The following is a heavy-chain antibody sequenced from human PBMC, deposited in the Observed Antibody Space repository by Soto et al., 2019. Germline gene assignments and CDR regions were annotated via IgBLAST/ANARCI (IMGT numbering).Heavy chain of an antibody. CDR2: MNPNSGNT. V-gene: IGHV1-8*02. CDR3: AREGWFDP. CDR1: GYIFTNHY. Sequence: ASVKVSCKASGYIFTNHYIHWVRQATGQGLEWMGWMNPNSGNTGYAQKFQGRVTMTRNTSISTAYMELSSLRSEDTAVYYCAREGWFDPWGQGTLVTVSS. J-gene: IGHJ5*02.